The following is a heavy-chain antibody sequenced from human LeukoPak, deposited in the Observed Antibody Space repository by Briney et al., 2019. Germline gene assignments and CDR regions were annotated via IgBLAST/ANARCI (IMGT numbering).Heavy chain of an antibody. D-gene: IGHD3-22*01. Sequence: ASVKVSCKASGYTFTRYYMHWVRQAPGKGLEWMGWINPNSGGTNYAQKFQGRVTMTRDTSISTAYMELSRLRSDDTAVYYCARDSAEDYYDSSGYYQSDAFDIWGRGTMVTVSS. J-gene: IGHJ3*02. CDR1: GYTFTRYY. V-gene: IGHV1-2*02. CDR3: ARDSAEDYYDSSGYYQSDAFDI. CDR2: INPNSGGT.